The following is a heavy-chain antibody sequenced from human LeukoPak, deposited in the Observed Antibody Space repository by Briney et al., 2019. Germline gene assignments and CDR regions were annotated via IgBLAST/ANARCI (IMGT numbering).Heavy chain of an antibody. CDR1: GFSFSTHD. V-gene: IGHV3-30*18. D-gene: IGHD3-3*01. CDR3: AKGAYYAPDYGMDV. Sequence: GGSLRLSCAAPGFSFSTHDMHWVRQAPGKGLEWVAVISYDGSNKDYAGSVKGQFTISRDNSKNTLYLQMNSLRAEDTAVYYCAKGAYYAPDYGMDVWGQGTTVTVSS. CDR2: ISYDGSNK. J-gene: IGHJ6*02.